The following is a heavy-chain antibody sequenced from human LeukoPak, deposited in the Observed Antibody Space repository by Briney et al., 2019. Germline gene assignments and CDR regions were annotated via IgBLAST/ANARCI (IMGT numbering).Heavy chain of an antibody. CDR3: ARDLSRDGYNWXXXDP. D-gene: IGHD5-24*01. Sequence: ASVKVSCKASGYTFTSYYMHWVRQAPGQGLEWMGIINPSGGSTSYAQKFQGRVTMTRDTSTSTVYMELSSLRSEDTAVYYCARDLSRDGYNWXXXDPWGQGTLVTVSS. V-gene: IGHV1-46*01. CDR1: GYTFTSYY. CDR2: INPSGGST. J-gene: IGHJ5*02.